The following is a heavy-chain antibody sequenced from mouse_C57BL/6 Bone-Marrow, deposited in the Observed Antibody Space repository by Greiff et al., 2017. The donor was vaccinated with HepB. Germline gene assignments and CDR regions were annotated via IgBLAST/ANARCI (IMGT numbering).Heavy chain of an antibody. CDR3: ARHVYACWDVDV. V-gene: IGHV1-62-2*01. Sequence: LVESGAELVKPGASVKLSCKASGYTFTEYTIHWVKQRSGQGLEWIGWFYPGSGSIKYNEKFKDKATLTANKSSSTVYMELSRLTSEDSAVYFCARHVYACWDVDVWGRGTTVTVTS. J-gene: IGHJ1*03. D-gene: IGHD2-12*01. CDR1: GYTFTEYT. CDR2: FYPGSGSI.